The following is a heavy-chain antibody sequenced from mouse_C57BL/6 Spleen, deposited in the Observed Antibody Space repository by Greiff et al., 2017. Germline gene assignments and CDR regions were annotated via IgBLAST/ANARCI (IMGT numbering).Heavy chain of an antibody. CDR2: INPNNGGT. V-gene: IGHV1-26*01. D-gene: IGHD1-1*01. CDR1: GYTFTDYY. Sequence: EVQLQQSGPELVKPGASVKISCKASGYTFTDYYMNWVKQSHGKSLEWIGDINPNNGGTSYNQKFKGKATLTVDKSSSTAYMELRSLTSEDSAVYYCARRAGSSLDYWGQGTTLTVSS. CDR3: ARRAGSSLDY. J-gene: IGHJ2*01.